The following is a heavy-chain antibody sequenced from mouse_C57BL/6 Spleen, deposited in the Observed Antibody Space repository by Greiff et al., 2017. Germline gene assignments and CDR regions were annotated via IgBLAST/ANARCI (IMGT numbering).Heavy chain of an antibody. D-gene: IGHD2-4*01. CDR3: ESEGIYYDYDEFAY. Sequence: QVQLQQSGAELVRPGTSVKMSCKASGYTFTNYCIGWAKQRPGHGLAWIGDIYPGGGYTNYNEKFKGKATLTADKSSSTAYMQFSRLTSEDSAIYFCESEGIYYDYDEFAYWGQGTLVTVSA. CDR1: GYTFTNYC. J-gene: IGHJ3*01. CDR2: IYPGGGYT. V-gene: IGHV1-63*01.